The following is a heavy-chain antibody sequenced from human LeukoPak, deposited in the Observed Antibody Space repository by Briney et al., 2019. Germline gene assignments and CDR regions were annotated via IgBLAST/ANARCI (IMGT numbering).Heavy chain of an antibody. V-gene: IGHV1-18*01. CDR2: INVYNGHT. D-gene: IGHD3-10*01. Sequence: ASVKVSCKTSGYIFTNYGVSWVRQAPGQGLGWMGWINVYNGHTIYAQEFQGRVTLTTDTSTSTAHMDLRSLRSDDTAVYYCVRDSDHAPDYWGQGTLITVSS. CDR1: GYIFTNYG. J-gene: IGHJ4*02. CDR3: VRDSDHAPDY.